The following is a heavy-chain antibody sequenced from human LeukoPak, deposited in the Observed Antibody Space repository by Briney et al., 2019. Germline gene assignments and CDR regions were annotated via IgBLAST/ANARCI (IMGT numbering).Heavy chain of an antibody. Sequence: VSVKVSCKASGYTFSSFGLGWVRQAPGQGLEWLGWISVYNGNTQYAQNFQGRVTMTTDPPTRTAYMEMRSLRSDDTAVYYCARHQFCSGGTCYSNLDYWGQGTLVTVSS. CDR3: ARHQFCSGGTCYSNLDY. CDR1: GYTFSSFG. J-gene: IGHJ4*02. CDR2: ISVYNGNT. V-gene: IGHV1-18*01. D-gene: IGHD2-15*01.